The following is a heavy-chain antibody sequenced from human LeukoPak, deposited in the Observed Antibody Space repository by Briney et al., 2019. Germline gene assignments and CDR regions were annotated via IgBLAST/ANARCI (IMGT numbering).Heavy chain of an antibody. V-gene: IGHV4-34*01. CDR1: GGSFSGYY. Sequence: SETLSLTCAVYGGSFSGYYWSWIRQPPGKGLEWNGEINHSGSTNYNPSLKSRVTISVDTSKNQFSLKLSSVTAADTAVYYCISRNANNWFDPWGQGTLVTVSS. CDR2: INHSGST. J-gene: IGHJ5*02. CDR3: ISRNANNWFDP.